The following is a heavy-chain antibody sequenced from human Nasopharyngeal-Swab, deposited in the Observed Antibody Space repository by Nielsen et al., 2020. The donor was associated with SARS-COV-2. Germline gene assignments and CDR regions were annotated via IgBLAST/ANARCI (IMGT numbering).Heavy chain of an antibody. Sequence: GESLKISCAASGFTFSSYSMNWVRQAPGKGLEWVSSISSSSSYIYYADSVKGRFTISRDNAKNSLYLQMNSLRAEDTAVYYCARDMALYSSSWNVWWWFDPGGKGTLVTVSS. CDR3: ARDMALYSSSWNVWWWFDP. D-gene: IGHD6-13*01. CDR1: GFTFSSYS. CDR2: ISSSSSYI. J-gene: IGHJ5*02. V-gene: IGHV3-21*01.